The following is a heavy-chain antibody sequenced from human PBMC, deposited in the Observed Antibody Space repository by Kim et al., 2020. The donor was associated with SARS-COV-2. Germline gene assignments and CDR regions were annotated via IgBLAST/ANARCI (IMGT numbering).Heavy chain of an antibody. Sequence: GGSLRLSCAASGFTVSSNYMSWVRQAPGKGLEWVSVIYSGGSTYYADSVKGRFTISRDNSKNTLYLQMNSLRAEDTAVYYCARDCSGGSCRYYYYGMDVWGQGTTVTVSS. V-gene: IGHV3-53*01. CDR3: ARDCSGGSCRYYYYGMDV. CDR1: GFTVSSNY. D-gene: IGHD2-15*01. CDR2: IYSGGST. J-gene: IGHJ6*02.